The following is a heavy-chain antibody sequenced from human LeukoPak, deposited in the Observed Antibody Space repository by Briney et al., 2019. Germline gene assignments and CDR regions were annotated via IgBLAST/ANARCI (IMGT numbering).Heavy chain of an antibody. D-gene: IGHD3-9*01. J-gene: IGHJ4*02. CDR3: ARRRLLRYFDWSFDY. CDR2: INHSGST. Sequence: SETLSLTCTVSGGSISSYYWSWIRQPPGKGLEWIGEINHSGSTNYNPSLKSRVTISVDTSKNQFSLKLGSVTAADTAVYYCARRRLLRYFDWSFDYWGQGTLVTVSS. V-gene: IGHV4-34*01. CDR1: GGSISSYY.